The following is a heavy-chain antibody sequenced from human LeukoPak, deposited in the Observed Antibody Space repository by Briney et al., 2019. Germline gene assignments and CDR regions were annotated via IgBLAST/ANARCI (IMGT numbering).Heavy chain of an antibody. D-gene: IGHD2-2*01. J-gene: IGHJ6*04. CDR1: GFTFSSYS. CDR2: ISSSSSYI. CDR3: ARESVVVPAANYYGMDV. V-gene: IGHV3-21*01. Sequence: GGSLRLSCAASGFTFSSYSMNWVRQAPGKGLEWVPSISSSSSYIYYADSVKGRFTISRDNAKNSLYLQMNSLRAEDTAVYYCARESVVVPAANYYGMDVWGKGTTVTVSS.